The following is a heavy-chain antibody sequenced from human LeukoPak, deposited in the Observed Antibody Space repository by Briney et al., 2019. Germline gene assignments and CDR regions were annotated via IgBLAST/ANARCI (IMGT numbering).Heavy chain of an antibody. CDR2: INHSGST. CDR1: GGSISSYY. V-gene: IGHV4-34*01. D-gene: IGHD3-10*01. Sequence: PSETLSLTCTVSGGSISSYYWSWIRQPPGKGLEWIGEINHSGSTNYNPSLKSRVTISVDTSKNQFSLKLSSVTAADTAVYYCARGSGRRITMVRGVPTLDYWGQGTLVTVSS. CDR3: ARGSGRRITMVRGVPTLDY. J-gene: IGHJ4*02.